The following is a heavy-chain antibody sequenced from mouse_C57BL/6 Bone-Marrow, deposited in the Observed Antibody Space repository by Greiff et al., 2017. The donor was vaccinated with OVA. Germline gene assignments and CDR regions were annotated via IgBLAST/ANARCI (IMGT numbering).Heavy chain of an antibody. J-gene: IGHJ4*01. D-gene: IGHD1-1*01. CDR3: TTEGYYYGSSYYYAMDY. CDR1: GFNIKDDY. V-gene: IGHV14-4*01. Sequence: EVQVVESGAELVRPGASVKLSCTASGFNIKDDYMHWVKQRPEQGLEWIGWIDPENGDTEYASKFQGKATITADTSSNTAYLQLSSLTSEDTAVYYCTTEGYYYGSSYYYAMDYWGQGTSVTVSS. CDR2: IDPENGDT.